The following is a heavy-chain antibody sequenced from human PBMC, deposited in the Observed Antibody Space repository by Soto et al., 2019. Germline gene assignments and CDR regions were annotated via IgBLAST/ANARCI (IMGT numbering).Heavy chain of an antibody. J-gene: IGHJ5*02. Sequence: GESLKISCTGVGYSFTSYWIGWVRQMPGKGLEWMGIIYPGDSDTRYSPSFQGQVTISADKSITTAYLQWSSLKASDTAMYYCARAYSTPTICDPWLDTWGQGTLVTVSS. CDR1: GYSFTSYW. V-gene: IGHV5-51*01. CDR3: ARAYSTPTICDPWLDT. CDR2: IYPGDSDT. D-gene: IGHD2-8*01.